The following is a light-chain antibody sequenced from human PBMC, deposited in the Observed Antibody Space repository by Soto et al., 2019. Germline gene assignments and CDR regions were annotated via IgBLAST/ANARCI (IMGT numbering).Light chain of an antibody. V-gene: IGLV6-57*02. J-gene: IGLJ3*02. Sequence: NFMLTQPHSVSASPGKTVTISCTGSSGSIASNYVQWYQQRPGSAPTTVIYEDNKRPSGVPDRFSGSVDTSSNSASLIISGLKTEDEADYYCQSRDTTNVVFGRGTKVTVL. CDR3: QSRDTTNVV. CDR1: SGSIASNY. CDR2: EDN.